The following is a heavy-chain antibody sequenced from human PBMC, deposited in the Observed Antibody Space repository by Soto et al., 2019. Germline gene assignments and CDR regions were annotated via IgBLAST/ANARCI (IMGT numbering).Heavy chain of an antibody. D-gene: IGHD4-17*01. CDR3: ARDHGDYYYGMDV. Sequence: SETLSLTCTVSGGSISSGGYYWSWIRQHPGKGLEWIGYIYYSGSTYYNPSLKSRVTISVDTSKNQFSLKLSSVTAADTAVYYCARDHGDYYYGMDVWGQGTTVTVSS. CDR2: IYYSGST. J-gene: IGHJ6*02. CDR1: GGSISSGGYY. V-gene: IGHV4-31*03.